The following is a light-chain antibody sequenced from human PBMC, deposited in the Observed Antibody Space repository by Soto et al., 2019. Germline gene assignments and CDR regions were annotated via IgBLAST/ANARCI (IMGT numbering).Light chain of an antibody. Sequence: DIQMTQSPSSLSASVGDTVTITCRASQSMSDYLSWYQQKPGIAPKLRIYGASTLQTGVPSRFSGSGSGTDVTLTISSLQPDDFAAYYCQPSYSTPWTVGGRSNVDI. V-gene: IGKV1-39*01. CDR3: QPSYSTPWT. CDR2: GAS. CDR1: QSMSDY. J-gene: IGKJ4*02.